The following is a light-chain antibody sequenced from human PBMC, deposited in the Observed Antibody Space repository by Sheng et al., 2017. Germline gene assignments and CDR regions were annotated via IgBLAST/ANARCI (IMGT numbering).Light chain of an antibody. J-gene: IGKJ5*01. CDR2: DAS. Sequence: DIQMTQSPPSLSASVGDRVTISCQASQDINNFLNWYQQRPGKAPKLLIYDASNLETGVPSRFSGSGSGTDFTFTISSLQPEDIATYYCQRYDNLPQNFGQGTRLEIK. CDR1: QDINNF. V-gene: IGKV1-33*01. CDR3: QRYDNLPQN.